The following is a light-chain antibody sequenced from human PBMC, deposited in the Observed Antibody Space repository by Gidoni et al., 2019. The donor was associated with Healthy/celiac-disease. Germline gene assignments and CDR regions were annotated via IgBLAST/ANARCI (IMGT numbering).Light chain of an antibody. V-gene: IGKV3-20*01. CDR1: QSVSSSY. J-gene: IGKJ2*01. CDR3: QQYGRSPHT. CDR2: GAS. Sequence: EIVLTQSPGTLSLSPGERATLSCRASQSVSSSYLAWYQQKPGQAPRLLIYGASSRATGIPDRFSGSGSGTDFTLTISRLEPEDFAVYYCQQYGRSPHTFXQXTKLEIK.